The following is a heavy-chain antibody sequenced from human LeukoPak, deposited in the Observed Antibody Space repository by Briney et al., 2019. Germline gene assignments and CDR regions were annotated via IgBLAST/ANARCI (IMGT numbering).Heavy chain of an antibody. J-gene: IGHJ4*02. V-gene: IGHV4-59*08. CDR3: ARLEYSSSWVDY. D-gene: IGHD6-13*01. CDR2: IYYSGST. Sequence: PSETLSLTCTVSGGSISSYYWSWIRQPPGKGLEWIGYIYYSGSTNYNPSLKSRVTTSVDTSKNQFSLKLSSVTAADTAVYYCARLEYSSSWVDYWGQGTLVTVSS. CDR1: GGSISSYY.